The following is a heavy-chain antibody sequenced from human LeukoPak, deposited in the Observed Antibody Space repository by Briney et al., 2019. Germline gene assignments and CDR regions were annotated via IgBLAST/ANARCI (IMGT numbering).Heavy chain of an antibody. V-gene: IGHV1-2*02. CDR3: ARRIAAAGNDAFDT. D-gene: IGHD6-13*01. Sequence: ASVKVSCKASGYTFTDYYIHWVRQAPGQGLGWMGWINPNSGDTNYAQKFQGRVTMTRDTSISTAYMELSRLRSDDTAVYYCARRIAAAGNDAFDTWGQGTMVTVSS. CDR1: GYTFTDYY. J-gene: IGHJ3*02. CDR2: INPNSGDT.